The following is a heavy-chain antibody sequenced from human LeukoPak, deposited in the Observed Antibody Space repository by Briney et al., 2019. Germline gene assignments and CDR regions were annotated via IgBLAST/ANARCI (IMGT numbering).Heavy chain of an antibody. Sequence: PSETLSLTCTVSGGSISSYYWGWIRQPPGKGLEWIGYIYYSGSTNYNPSLKSRVTISVDTSKNQFSLKLSSVTAADTAVYYCASTTDSSGYWGAFDIWGQGTMVTVSS. V-gene: IGHV4-59*08. CDR2: IYYSGST. CDR3: ASTTDSSGYWGAFDI. CDR1: GGSISSYY. D-gene: IGHD3-22*01. J-gene: IGHJ3*02.